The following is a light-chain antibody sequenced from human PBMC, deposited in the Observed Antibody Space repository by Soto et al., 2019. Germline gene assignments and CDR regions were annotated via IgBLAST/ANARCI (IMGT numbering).Light chain of an antibody. Sequence: QSVLTQPPSASGTPGQRVTMSCSGSSSNIGRNPVNWYQQLPGTAPKLLIYSNNQQPSGVPDRFSGSRSGTSGSLAISGLQSDDEAEYSCAAWDDSLNGWVFGGGTKLTVL. CDR2: SNN. J-gene: IGLJ3*02. CDR3: AAWDDSLNGWV. CDR1: SSNIGRNP. V-gene: IGLV1-44*01.